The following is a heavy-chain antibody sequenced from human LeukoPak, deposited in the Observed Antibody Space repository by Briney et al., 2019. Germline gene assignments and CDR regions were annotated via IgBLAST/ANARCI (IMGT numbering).Heavy chain of an antibody. CDR2: IYSGGGT. D-gene: IGHD4-11*01. CDR1: GFTVSSNY. CDR3: ARASWTTGDAFDI. J-gene: IGHJ3*02. V-gene: IGHV3-53*04. Sequence: GGSLRLSCAASGFTVSSNYMSWVRQTPGKGLEWVSVIYSGGGTYYADSVKGRFTISRHNSKNTLYLQMNSLRAEDTAVYYCARASWTTGDAFDIWGQRTMVTVSS.